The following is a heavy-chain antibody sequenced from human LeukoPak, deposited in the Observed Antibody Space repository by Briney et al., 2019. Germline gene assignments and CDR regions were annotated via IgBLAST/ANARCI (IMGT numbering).Heavy chain of an antibody. Sequence: ASVKVSCKASGYTFTGYYMHWVRQAPGQGLEWMGWINPNSGGTNYAQKFQGRVTMTRDTSISTAYMELSRLRSDDTAVYYCARDPLGGSYPDYWGQGTLVTVSS. CDR2: INPNSGGT. D-gene: IGHD1-26*01. V-gene: IGHV1-2*02. J-gene: IGHJ4*02. CDR3: ARDPLGGSYPDY. CDR1: GYTFTGYY.